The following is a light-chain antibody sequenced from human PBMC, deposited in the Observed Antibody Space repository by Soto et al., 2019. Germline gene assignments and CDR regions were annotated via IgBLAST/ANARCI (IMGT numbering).Light chain of an antibody. J-gene: IGKJ1*01. CDR1: QSVSSN. CDR3: QQYNWPPTWT. Sequence: EIVMTQSPATLSVSPGERGTPSCRASQSVSSNLAWYQQKRGQAPRLLIYGASTRATGIPDRFSGSGSGTEFTLTISNLQSEDSAVYYCQQYNWPPTWTFGQGTKVEIK. CDR2: GAS. V-gene: IGKV3-15*01.